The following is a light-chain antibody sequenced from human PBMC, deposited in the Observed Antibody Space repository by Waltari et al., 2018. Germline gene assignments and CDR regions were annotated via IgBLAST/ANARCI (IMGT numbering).Light chain of an antibody. V-gene: IGKV3-20*01. J-gene: IGKJ4*01. CDR1: QSVSSSY. Sequence: EIVLTQSPGTLYLSPGERATLSCRASQSVSSSYLAWYKQKPGQAPRLLIYGASSRATGIPDRFSGSGSGTDFTLTISRLEPEDFAVYYCQQYGSSPLTFGGGTKVEIK. CDR2: GAS. CDR3: QQYGSSPLT.